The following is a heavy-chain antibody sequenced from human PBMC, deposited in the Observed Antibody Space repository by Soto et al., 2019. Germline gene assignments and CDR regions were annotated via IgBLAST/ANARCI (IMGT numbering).Heavy chain of an antibody. D-gene: IGHD6-25*01. CDR3: ARGSIGFLKGGWFDP. Sequence: QVQLVESGGGLVKPGGSLRLSCAVSGFTFSDYSMNWLRQAPGKGLEWVSYISSTGNTIYYADSVKGRSTISRDTANNSLHLQMNSLRADDTAVYFCARGSIGFLKGGWFDPWGQGTLVTVSS. CDR1: GFTFSDYS. CDR2: ISSTGNTI. J-gene: IGHJ5*02. V-gene: IGHV3-11*01.